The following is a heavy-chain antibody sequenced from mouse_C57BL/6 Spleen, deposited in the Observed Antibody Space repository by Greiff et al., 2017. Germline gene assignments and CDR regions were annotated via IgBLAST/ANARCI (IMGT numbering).Heavy chain of an antibody. CDR2: ISDGGSYT. V-gene: IGHV5-4*01. CDR3: AREGSFAGFAY. J-gene: IGHJ3*01. CDR1: GFTFSSYA. Sequence: EVQLVESGGGLVKPGGSLKLSCAASGFTFSSYAMSWVRQTPEKRLEWVATISDGGSYTYYPDNVTGRYTISRDNATNNLYLQMSHLKSEDTAVYCCAREGSFAGFAYWGQGTLVTVSA.